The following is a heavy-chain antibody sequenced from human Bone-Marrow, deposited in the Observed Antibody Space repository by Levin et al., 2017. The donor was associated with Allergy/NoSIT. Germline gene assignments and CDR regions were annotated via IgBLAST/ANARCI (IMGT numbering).Heavy chain of an antibody. J-gene: IGHJ4*02. V-gene: IGHV3-23*01. CDR1: GFRFSDYV. CDR2: ISGSGDNT. Sequence: RPGGSLRLSCAASGFRFSDYVMNWVRQAPGKGLEWVSVISGSGDNTYYADSVKGRFTISRDASKNTLYLQMNSLSAEDTAMYYCVRTPGAIVVTPYFDYWGQGTLVTVSS. CDR3: VRTPGAIVVTPYFDY. D-gene: IGHD2-21*01.